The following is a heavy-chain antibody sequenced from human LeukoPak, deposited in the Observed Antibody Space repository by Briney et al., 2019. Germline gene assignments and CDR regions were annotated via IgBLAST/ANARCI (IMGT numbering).Heavy chain of an antibody. Sequence: GASVTVSCKASGYTFTSYGITWVRQAPGQGLEWMGWISAYNGNTNYAQKVQGRATMTTDTSTSTAYMELRSLRSDDTAVYYCARVTYYYDSRGYYNYFDYWGQGTLVTVSS. CDR1: GYTFTSYG. CDR2: ISAYNGNT. CDR3: ARVTYYYDSRGYYNYFDY. V-gene: IGHV1-18*01. J-gene: IGHJ4*02. D-gene: IGHD3-22*01.